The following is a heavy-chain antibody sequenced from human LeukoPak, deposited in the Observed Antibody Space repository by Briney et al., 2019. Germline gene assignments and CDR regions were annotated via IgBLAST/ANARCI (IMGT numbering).Heavy chain of an antibody. Sequence: GGSLRLSCSASGFTFTSYVMSWVRQAPGKGLEWVSSISSSGGSTYYADSVKGRFTISRDSSKSTLYLQMNSLRVEDTAVYYCAKGERSGDYYKDSFDYWGQGTLVTVSS. V-gene: IGHV3-23*01. CDR2: ISSSGGST. D-gene: IGHD1-26*01. CDR3: AKGERSGDYYKDSFDY. CDR1: GFTFTSYV. J-gene: IGHJ4*02.